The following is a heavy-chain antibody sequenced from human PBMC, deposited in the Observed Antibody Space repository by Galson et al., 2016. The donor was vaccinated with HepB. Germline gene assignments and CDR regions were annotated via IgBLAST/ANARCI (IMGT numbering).Heavy chain of an antibody. V-gene: IGHV1-46*01. CDR1: GYTFTNYY. D-gene: IGHD3-3*01. CDR2: INPSGGIT. J-gene: IGHJ4*02. Sequence: SVKVSCKASGYTFTNYYMHWVRQAPGQGLEWMGIINPSGGITFYAQKFQDRVTMTRDTSTSTVYMELSSLRSDDTAVYYCGTTHYYDFWSGYYRWGQGTLVTVSS. CDR3: GTTHYYDFWSGYYR.